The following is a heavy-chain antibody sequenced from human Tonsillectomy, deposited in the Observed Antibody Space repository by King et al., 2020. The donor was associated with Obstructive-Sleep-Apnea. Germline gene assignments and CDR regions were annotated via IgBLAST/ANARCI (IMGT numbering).Heavy chain of an antibody. CDR2: ISGSGGST. CDR3: AKHYYDSSGYYPAYFDY. Sequence: VQLVESGGGLVQPGGSLRLSCAASGFTFSSYAMSWVRQAPGKGLEWGSAISGSGGSTYYADSVKGRFTISRDNSKNTLYLQMNSLRAEDTAVYYCAKHYYDSSGYYPAYFDYWGQGTLVTVSS. D-gene: IGHD3-22*01. J-gene: IGHJ4*02. CDR1: GFTFSSYA. V-gene: IGHV3-23*04.